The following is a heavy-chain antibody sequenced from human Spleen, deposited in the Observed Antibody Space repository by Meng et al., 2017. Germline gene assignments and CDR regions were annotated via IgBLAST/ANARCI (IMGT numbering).Heavy chain of an antibody. CDR1: GGSITSTRYS. V-gene: IGHV4-39*07. CDR3: ARSEGIFFDY. J-gene: IGHJ4*02. CDR2: IYYSGST. D-gene: IGHD3-3*01. Sequence: QLRLHEPGQGLVKPSETRPLTCTVSGGSITSTRYSWGWIRQPPGKGLVWIGSIYYSGSTYYNPSLKSRVTLSVDTSKNQFFWRLSSVTAADTAVYYCARSEGIFFDYWGQGTLVTVSS.